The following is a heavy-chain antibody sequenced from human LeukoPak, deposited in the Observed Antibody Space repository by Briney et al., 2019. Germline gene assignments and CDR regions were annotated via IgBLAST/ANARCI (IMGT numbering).Heavy chain of an antibody. CDR1: GGSISSSSYH. D-gene: IGHD6-13*01. J-gene: IGHJ4*02. V-gene: IGHV4-39*01. CDR2: IYYSGST. CDR3: ASYSSSWGFSDY. Sequence: SETLSLTCTVSGGSISSSSYHWGWIRQPPGKGLEWIGSIYYSGSTYYNPSLKSRVTISVDTSKNQFSLKLSSVTAADTAVYYCASYSSSWGFSDYWGQGTLVTVSS.